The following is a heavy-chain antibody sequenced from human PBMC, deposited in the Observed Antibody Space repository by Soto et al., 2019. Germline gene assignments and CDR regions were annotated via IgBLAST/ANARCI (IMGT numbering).Heavy chain of an antibody. CDR2: MNPNSGNT. CDR3: ARGSRRSCCYYYGMDV. Sequence: QVQLVQSGAEVKKPGASVKVSCKASGYTFTSHDINWVRQATGQGLEWMGWMNPNSGNTGYAQKFQGRVTMTRNTSISTAYMELSSLRSEDTAVYYCARGSRRSCCYYYGMDVWGQGTTVTVSS. CDR1: GYTFTSHD. V-gene: IGHV1-8*01. J-gene: IGHJ6*02.